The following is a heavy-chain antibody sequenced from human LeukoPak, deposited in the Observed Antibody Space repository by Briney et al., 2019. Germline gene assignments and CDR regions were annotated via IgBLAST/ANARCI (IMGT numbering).Heavy chain of an antibody. J-gene: IGHJ3*01. V-gene: IGHV5-51*01. D-gene: IGHD2-21*02. CDR3: ARQLAYCGGDSYWRAFDV. CDR2: IYPGASDT. Sequence: GESLKISCEGSGYSFSSYWIGWVRQMPGKGLEWMGIIYPGASDTRYSPSFQGQVTISADRSINTAYLQWSSLKASDTAIYYCARQLAYCGGDSYWRAFDVWGQGTMVTVSS. CDR1: GYSFSSYW.